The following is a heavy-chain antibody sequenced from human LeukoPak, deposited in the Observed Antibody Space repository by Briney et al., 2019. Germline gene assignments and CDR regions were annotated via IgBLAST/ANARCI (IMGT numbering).Heavy chain of an antibody. Sequence: GASVKVSCKASGYTFTGYYMHWVRQAPGQGLEWMGWINPNSGGTNYAQKFQGRVTMTEDTSTDTAYMELSSLRSEDTAVYYCATNDYGDYYYGMDVWGQGTTVTVSS. CDR2: INPNSGGT. CDR3: ATNDYGDYYYGMDV. V-gene: IGHV1-2*02. CDR1: GYTFTGYY. D-gene: IGHD4-17*01. J-gene: IGHJ6*02.